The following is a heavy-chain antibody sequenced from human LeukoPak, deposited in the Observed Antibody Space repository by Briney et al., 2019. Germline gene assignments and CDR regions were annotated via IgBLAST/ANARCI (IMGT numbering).Heavy chain of an antibody. CDR2: ISAYNGNT. Sequence: ASVSVSCKASGYTFTSYGMSWVRQAPGQGLEWMGWISAYNGNTNYAQKLQGRVTMTTDTSTSTACMELRSLRSDDTAVYYCARGSEDIVVVPARGYYYYYMDVWGKGTTVTVSS. D-gene: IGHD2-2*01. CDR1: GYTFTSYG. V-gene: IGHV1-18*01. J-gene: IGHJ6*03. CDR3: ARGSEDIVVVPARGYYYYYMDV.